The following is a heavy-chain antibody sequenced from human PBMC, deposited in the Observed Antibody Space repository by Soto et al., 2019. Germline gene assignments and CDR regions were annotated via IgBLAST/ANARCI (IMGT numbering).Heavy chain of an antibody. J-gene: IGHJ6*02. D-gene: IGHD6-6*01. CDR3: ARAGIAARYYYYYGMDV. Sequence: GASVKVSCKASGYTFTSYAMHWLRQSPGQRLEWMGWINAGNGNTKYSQKFQGRVTITRDTSASTAYMELSSLRSEDTAVYYCARAGIAARYYYYYGMDVWGQGTTVTVSS. CDR2: INAGNGNT. V-gene: IGHV1-3*01. CDR1: GYTFTSYA.